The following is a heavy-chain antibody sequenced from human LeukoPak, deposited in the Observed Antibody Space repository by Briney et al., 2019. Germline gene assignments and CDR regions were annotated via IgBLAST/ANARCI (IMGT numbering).Heavy chain of an antibody. V-gene: IGHV1-2*02. Sequence: GASVEVSCKAFGYTFTSNYMHWVRQAPGQGLEWMGWINPNSGGTNYAQKFQGRVTMTRDTSISTAYMELSRLRSDDTAVYYCAVSNYYDSSGSYYYYYYMDVWGKGTTVTVSS. CDR3: AVSNYYDSSGSYYYYYYMDV. D-gene: IGHD3-22*01. J-gene: IGHJ6*03. CDR1: GYTFTSNY. CDR2: INPNSGGT.